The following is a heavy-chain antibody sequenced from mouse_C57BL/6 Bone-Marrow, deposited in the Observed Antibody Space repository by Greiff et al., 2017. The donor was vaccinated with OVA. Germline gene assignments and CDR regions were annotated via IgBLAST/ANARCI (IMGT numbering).Heavy chain of an antibody. Sequence: DVQLVESGGDLVKPGGSLKLSCAASGFTFSSYGMSWVRQTPDKRLEWVATISSGGSYTYYPDSVKGRFTISRDNAKNSLYLPMSSLKSEDTAMSYCARHAYYSGNGYFDVWGTGTTVTVSS. CDR3: ARHAYYSGNGYFDV. CDR2: ISSGGSYT. V-gene: IGHV5-6*01. J-gene: IGHJ1*03. D-gene: IGHD1-1*01. CDR1: GFTFSSYG.